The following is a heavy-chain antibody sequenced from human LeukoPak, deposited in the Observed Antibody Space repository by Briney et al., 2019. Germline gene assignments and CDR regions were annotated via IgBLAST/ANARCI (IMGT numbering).Heavy chain of an antibody. Sequence: SETLSLTCAVYGGSFSGYYWSWIRQPPGKGLEWIGEINHSGSTNYNPSLKSRVTISVDTSKNQFSLELSSVTAADTAVYYCARARGRWLQFDAFDIWGQGTMVTVSS. CDR1: GGSFSGYY. CDR2: INHSGST. D-gene: IGHD5-24*01. CDR3: ARARGRWLQFDAFDI. V-gene: IGHV4-34*01. J-gene: IGHJ3*02.